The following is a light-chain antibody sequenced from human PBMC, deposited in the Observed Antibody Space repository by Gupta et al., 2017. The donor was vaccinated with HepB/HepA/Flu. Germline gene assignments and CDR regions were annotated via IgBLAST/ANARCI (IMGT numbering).Light chain of an antibody. J-gene: IGKJ3*01. CDR1: QSVGPY. Sequence: DNVLTQSPATLSLSPGERATLSCRATQSVGPYLAWYQHKPGQAPRLLIYDASNRAPGIPARCSGSGSGTDFTLTISSLEPEDFAVYYCQQRGNWPLFTFGPGTKVEIK. CDR3: QQRGNWPLFT. V-gene: IGKV3-11*01. CDR2: DAS.